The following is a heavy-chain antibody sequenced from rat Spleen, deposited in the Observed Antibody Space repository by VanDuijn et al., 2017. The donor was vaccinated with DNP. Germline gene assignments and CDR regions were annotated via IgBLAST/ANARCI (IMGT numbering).Heavy chain of an antibody. Sequence: EVQLVESGGGLVQPGRSLKLSCEASVSTFSDYAMAWVRQAPKKGLEWVATISYDGCRTYYRDSVKGRFTISRDNAKSTLYLQMNSLRSEDTATYYCTRGANWEGNWFAYWGQGTLVTVSS. J-gene: IGHJ3*01. D-gene: IGHD5-1*01. CDR1: VSTFSDYA. V-gene: IGHV5-7*01. CDR3: TRGANWEGNWFAY. CDR2: ISYDGCRT.